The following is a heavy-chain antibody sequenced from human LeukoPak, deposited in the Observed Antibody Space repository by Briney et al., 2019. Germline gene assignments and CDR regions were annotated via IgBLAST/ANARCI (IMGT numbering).Heavy chain of an antibody. D-gene: IGHD2-15*01. J-gene: IGHJ5*02. CDR2: IYYGGST. CDR3: ARALGYCSGGSCTRGYNWFDP. Sequence: PSETLSLTCTVSGGSISSSDYYWGWIRQPPGKGLEWIGSIYYGGSTYYNPSLKSRVTISVDTSTNQFSLKLSFVTTAGTAVYYCARALGYCSGGSCTRGYNWFDPWGQGTLVTVPS. V-gene: IGHV4-39*01. CDR1: GGSISSSDYY.